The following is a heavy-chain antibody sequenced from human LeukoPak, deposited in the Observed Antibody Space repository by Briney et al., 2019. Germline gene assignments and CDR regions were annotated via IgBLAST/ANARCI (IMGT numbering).Heavy chain of an antibody. Sequence: SETLSLTCTVSGGSISSYYWGWIRQPPGKGLEWIGSIFYSGTTYYNPSLKSRVTISVDTSKNQFSLKLTSVTAADTAVYYCARHVNTTTGAPIGWFDPWGQGTLVTVSS. D-gene: IGHD1-26*01. CDR2: IFYSGTT. J-gene: IGHJ5*02. CDR3: ARHVNTTTGAPIGWFDP. V-gene: IGHV4-39*01. CDR1: GGSISSYY.